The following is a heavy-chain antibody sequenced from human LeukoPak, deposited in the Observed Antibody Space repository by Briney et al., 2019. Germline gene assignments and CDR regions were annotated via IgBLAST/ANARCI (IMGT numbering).Heavy chain of an antibody. CDR2: ISAYNGNT. Sequence: GASVKVSCKASGYTFTSYGISWVRQAPGQGLEWMGWISAYNGNTNYAQKLQGRVTMTTDTSTSTAYMELRSLRSDDTAVYYCARYLERSWPYYYYYYYMDVWGKGTTVTVSS. D-gene: IGHD1-1*01. J-gene: IGHJ6*03. CDR1: GYTFTSYG. CDR3: ARYLERSWPYYYYYYYMDV. V-gene: IGHV1-18*01.